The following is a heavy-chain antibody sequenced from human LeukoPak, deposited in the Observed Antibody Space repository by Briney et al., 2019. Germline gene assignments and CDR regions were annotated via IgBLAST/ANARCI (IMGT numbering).Heavy chain of an antibody. D-gene: IGHD6-6*01. CDR2: IYYSGST. V-gene: IGHV4-59*01. J-gene: IGHJ3*02. CDR3: AKVDKDSAQLAPSPDAFDI. CDR1: GGSISSYY. Sequence: MSSETLSLTCTVSGGSISSYYWSWIRQPPGKGLEWIGYIYYSGSTNYNPSLKSRVTISVDTSKNQFSLKLSSVTAADTAVYYCAKVDKDSAQLAPSPDAFDIWGQGTMVTVSS.